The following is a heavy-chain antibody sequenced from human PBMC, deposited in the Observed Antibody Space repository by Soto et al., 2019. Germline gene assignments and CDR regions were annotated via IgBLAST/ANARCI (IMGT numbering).Heavy chain of an antibody. CDR1: GYTLPNYS. J-gene: IGHJ4*02. V-gene: IGHV1-3*01. CDR2: INPGTGYT. CDR3: TRDLNGGNPFDY. D-gene: IGHD2-8*01. Sequence: QVQFVQSGAEVKKPGASVRLSCKPSGYTLPNYSIQWVRQAAGQGLQWLGWINPGTGYTESSQRFQGRLTLTMDNSATTFYMDLTSLTSEDTAVDFCTRDLNGGNPFDYWGQGTLVTVSS.